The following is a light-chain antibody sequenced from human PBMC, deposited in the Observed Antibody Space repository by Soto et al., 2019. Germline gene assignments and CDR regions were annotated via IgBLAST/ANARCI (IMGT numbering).Light chain of an antibody. J-gene: IGLJ1*01. CDR2: DVS. CDR3: SSYTSSSTYV. V-gene: IGLV2-14*01. CDR1: SSVVGGYNY. Sequence: QSALTQPASVSGSPGQSITISCTGTSSVVGGYNYVSWYQQHPGKAPKLMIYDVSNRPSGVSNRFSGSKSANTASLTISGLQAEDEADYYCSSYTSSSTYVFGTRTKVTDL.